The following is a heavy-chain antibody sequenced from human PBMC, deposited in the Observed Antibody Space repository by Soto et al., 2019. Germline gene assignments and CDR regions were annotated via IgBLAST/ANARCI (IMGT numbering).Heavy chain of an antibody. CDR3: AGNSGDGYNYWTFSPSFWSI. V-gene: IGHV4-59*08. CDR1: GGSISSYY. CDR2: IYYSGST. J-gene: IGHJ4*02. D-gene: IGHD5-12*01. Sequence: PSETLSLTCTVSGGSISSYYWSWIRQPPGKGLEWIGYIYYSGSTHYNPSLKSRVTISVDTSKNQFSLRLSSVTAADTAVYYCAGNSGDGYNYWTFSPSFWSIWGQGTLVTVSS.